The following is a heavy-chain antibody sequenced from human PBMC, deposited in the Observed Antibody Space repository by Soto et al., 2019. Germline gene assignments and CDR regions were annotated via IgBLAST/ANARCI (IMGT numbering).Heavy chain of an antibody. CDR2: IIPIFGTA. V-gene: IGHV1-69*12. J-gene: IGHJ6*02. Sequence: QVQLVQSGAEVKKPGSSVKVSCKASGGTFSSYAISWVRQAPGQGLEWMGGIIPIFGTADYAQKFQGRGTITVDESTSTAYVELSSLRSEDTAVSYCAKNPENYYYGMDVWGQGTTVTVSS. CDR3: AKNPENYYYGMDV. CDR1: GGTFSSYA.